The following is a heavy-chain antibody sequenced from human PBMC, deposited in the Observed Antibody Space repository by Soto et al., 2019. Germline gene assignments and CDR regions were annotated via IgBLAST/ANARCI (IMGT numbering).Heavy chain of an antibody. Sequence: SETLSLTCAVCGGSFSGYYWSWIRQPPGEGLEWIGEINHSGSTNYNPSLKSRVTISVDTSKNQFSLKLSSVTAADTAVYYCARGAGTWLGATGVSGMDVWGQGTTVTVSS. J-gene: IGHJ6*02. CDR2: INHSGST. D-gene: IGHD3-10*01. CDR1: GGSFSGYY. CDR3: ARGAGTWLGATGVSGMDV. V-gene: IGHV4-34*01.